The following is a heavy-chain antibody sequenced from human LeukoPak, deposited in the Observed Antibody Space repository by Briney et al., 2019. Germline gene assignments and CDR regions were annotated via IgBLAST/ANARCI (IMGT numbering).Heavy chain of an antibody. CDR2: INPNSGGK. D-gene: IGHD3-16*01. V-gene: IGHV1-2*06. J-gene: IGHJ4*02. Sequence: GASVKVSCKASGYTFTDYYMHWVRQAPGQGLEWMGRINPNSGGKNYAQKFQDRVTMTRDTSTSTAYMELSRLRSDDTAVYYCARTWGSYSFDSWGQGTLVTVSS. CDR1: GYTFTDYY. CDR3: ARTWGSYSFDS.